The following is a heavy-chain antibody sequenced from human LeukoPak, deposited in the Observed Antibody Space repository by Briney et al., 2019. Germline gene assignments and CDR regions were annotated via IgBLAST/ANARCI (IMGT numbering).Heavy chain of an antibody. J-gene: IGHJ6*03. CDR2: INHGGST. CDR3: ARPARSSSYYYYYYYMDV. V-gene: IGHV4-34*01. CDR1: GGSFSGYY. D-gene: IGHD6-13*01. Sequence: PSETLSLTCAVYGGSFSGYYWSWIRQPPGKGLGCIGEINHGGSTNYNPSLKSRVTISVDTSKNHFSLRLSSVTAADTAVYYCARPARSSSYYYYYYYMDVWGKGTTVTVSS.